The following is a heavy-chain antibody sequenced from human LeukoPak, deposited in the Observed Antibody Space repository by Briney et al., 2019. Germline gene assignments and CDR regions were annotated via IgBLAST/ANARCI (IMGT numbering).Heavy chain of an antibody. Sequence: SETLSLTCPVSAGSISSYHWSWIRQPPGKGLQWIGFNYSSGSTHYNPSLKSRVTISLDTSKNQFSLRVSSVTSEDTDVYYCARGNSGYDYAFDIWGQGTMVTVSS. CDR3: ARGNSGYDYAFDI. J-gene: IGHJ3*02. D-gene: IGHD5-12*01. CDR1: AGSISSYH. V-gene: IGHV4-59*01. CDR2: NYSSGST.